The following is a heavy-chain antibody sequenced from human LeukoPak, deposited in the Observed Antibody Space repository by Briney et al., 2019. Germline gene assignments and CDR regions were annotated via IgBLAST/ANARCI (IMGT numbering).Heavy chain of an antibody. V-gene: IGHV3-23*01. Sequence: GGSLRLSCAASGFTVSSKYMSWVRQAPGKGLEWVSGISDRGGTTYYADSVEGRFTISRDNSKNTLYLQMSNLGAEDTAVYYCAKVTSAGSCYQSDYWGQGTLVTVSS. CDR2: ISDRGGTT. CDR1: GFTVSSKY. J-gene: IGHJ4*02. CDR3: AKVTSAGSCYQSDY. D-gene: IGHD2-15*01.